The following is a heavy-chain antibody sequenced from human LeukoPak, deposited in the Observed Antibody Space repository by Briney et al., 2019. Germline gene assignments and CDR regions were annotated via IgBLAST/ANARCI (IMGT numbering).Heavy chain of an antibody. J-gene: IGHJ4*02. D-gene: IGHD5-18*01. CDR2: ISSRSSTI. CDR1: GFTFSTHD. Sequence: PGGSLRLSCAASGFTFSTHDLNWVRQAPGKGLEWVSFISSRSSTIYYADSVKGRFTISRDNAKNSLYLQMNSLRAEDTAVYYCAKDLKGGKLWLRGYFDYWGQGTLVTVSS. V-gene: IGHV3-48*04. CDR3: AKDLKGGKLWLRGYFDY.